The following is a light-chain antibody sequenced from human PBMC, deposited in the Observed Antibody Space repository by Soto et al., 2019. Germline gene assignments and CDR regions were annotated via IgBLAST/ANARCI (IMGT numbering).Light chain of an antibody. V-gene: IGLV2-8*01. J-gene: IGLJ2*01. CDR1: SSDVGAYNY. CDR2: EVT. Sequence: QSTLTQPPSASGSPGQSVTISCTGTSSDVGAYNYVSWYQQYPGKAPRLMVYEVTKRPSGVPDRFSGSKSGNTASLTVSGLQADDEADYYCASYAGSVTLYGGGTKVTVL. CDR3: ASYAGSVTL.